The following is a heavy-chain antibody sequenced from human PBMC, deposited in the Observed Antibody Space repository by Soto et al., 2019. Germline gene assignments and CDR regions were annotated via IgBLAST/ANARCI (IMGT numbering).Heavy chain of an antibody. J-gene: IGHJ6*02. D-gene: IGHD3-22*01. CDR1: GGTFISYA. CDR3: ARLLYYDSSGALEPEDYGMDV. CDR2: INPSGGST. Sequence: RXSVEVSFRDSGGTFISYAISWVRQAPGQGLEWMGIINPSGGSTSYAQKFQGRVTMTRDTSTSTVYMELSSLRSEDTAVYYCARLLYYDSSGALEPEDYGMDVWGQGTTVTVSS. V-gene: IGHV1-46*01.